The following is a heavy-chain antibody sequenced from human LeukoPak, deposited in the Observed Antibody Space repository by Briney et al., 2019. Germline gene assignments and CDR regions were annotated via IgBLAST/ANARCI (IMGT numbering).Heavy chain of an antibody. D-gene: IGHD5-24*01. CDR2: ILNGGST. J-gene: IGHJ5*02. V-gene: IGHV4-4*07. CDR3: ARDRDGNNWFDP. Sequence: SETLSLTCTVSGGSISTYYWTWIRQPAGEGLEWIGRILNGGSTNYNPSLKSRLTMSVDTSKNQFSLKLNSVTAADTAVYYCARDRDGNNWFDPWGQGTLVTVSS. CDR1: GGSISTYY.